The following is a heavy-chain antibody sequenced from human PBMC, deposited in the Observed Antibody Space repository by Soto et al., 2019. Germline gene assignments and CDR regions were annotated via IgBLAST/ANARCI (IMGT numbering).Heavy chain of an antibody. J-gene: IGHJ4*02. Sequence: GGSLRLSCAASGFTFDDYGMSWVRQAPGKGLEWVSGINWNGGSTGYADSVKGGFTISRDNSKNTLYLQMNSLRAEDTALYYCARDNYCRGVSCPLDYWGQGTLVTVSS. CDR3: ARDNYCRGVSCPLDY. V-gene: IGHV3-20*04. D-gene: IGHD2-15*01. CDR2: INWNGGST. CDR1: GFTFDDYG.